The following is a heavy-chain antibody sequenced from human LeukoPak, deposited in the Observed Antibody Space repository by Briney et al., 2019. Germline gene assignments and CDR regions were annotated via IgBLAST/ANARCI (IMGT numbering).Heavy chain of an antibody. Sequence: TGGSLRLSCAASTFTFSSYEMNWVRQAPGKGLEWISYISRSGSTIYYADSVKGRFTISRDNAKNSLYLQMNSLRAEDTAVYYRASGYDLPYWGQGTLVTVSS. J-gene: IGHJ4*02. CDR2: ISRSGSTI. V-gene: IGHV3-48*03. D-gene: IGHD5-12*01. CDR1: TFTFSSYE. CDR3: ASGYDLPY.